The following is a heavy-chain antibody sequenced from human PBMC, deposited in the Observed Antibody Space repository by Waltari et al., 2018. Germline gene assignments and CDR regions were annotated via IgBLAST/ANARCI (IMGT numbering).Heavy chain of an antibody. D-gene: IGHD6-19*01. CDR2: IKQDGSEK. J-gene: IGHJ3*01. CDR1: GFPFGSYW. CDR3: ARPFRSGWYDGSFDV. Sequence: EVQLVESGGGLVQPGGSLRLSCAASGFPFGSYWMTWVRQAPGKGREWVANIKQDGSEKSYVDSVKGRFLMSRDNAKNSLSLQMNSLKAEDTAVYYCARPFRSGWYDGSFDVWGQGTMVTVSS. V-gene: IGHV3-7*04.